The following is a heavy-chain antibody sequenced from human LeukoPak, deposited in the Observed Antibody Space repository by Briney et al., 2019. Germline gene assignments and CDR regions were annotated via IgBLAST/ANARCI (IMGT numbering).Heavy chain of an antibody. J-gene: IGHJ4*02. CDR2: ISAYNGNT. D-gene: IGHD3-22*01. V-gene: IGHV1-18*01. Sequence: ASVKVSCKASGYTFTSYGISWVRQAPGQGLEWMGWISAYNGNTNYAQKLQGRVTMTTDTSTSAAYMELRSLRSDDTAVYYCARGPRDSSGYYYGKYWGQGTLVTVSS. CDR3: ARGPRDSSGYYYGKY. CDR1: GYTFTSYG.